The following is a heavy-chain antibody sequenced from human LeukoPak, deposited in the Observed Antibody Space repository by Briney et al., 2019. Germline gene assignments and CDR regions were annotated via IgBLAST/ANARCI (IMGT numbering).Heavy chain of an antibody. V-gene: IGHV1-2*02. CDR2: INPNSGGT. CDR3: ARDRGFGDHLTIYYYYMDV. J-gene: IGHJ6*03. D-gene: IGHD3-10*01. CDR1: GYTFTGYY. Sequence: ASVKVSCKASGYTFTGYYMHWVRQAPGQGLEWMGWINPNSGGTNYAQKFQGRVTMTRDTSISTAYMELSRLRSDDTAVYYCARDRGFGDHLTIYYYYMDVWGKGTTVTVSS.